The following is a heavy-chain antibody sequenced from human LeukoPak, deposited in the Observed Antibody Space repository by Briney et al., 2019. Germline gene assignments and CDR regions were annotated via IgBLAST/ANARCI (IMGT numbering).Heavy chain of an antibody. J-gene: IGHJ4*02. D-gene: IGHD6-13*01. V-gene: IGHV4-39*07. CDR2: LYHSGST. CDR3: ARVRRGIAAAGTVFDY. CDR1: GGSISSTYYY. Sequence: PSETLSLTCTLSGGSISSTYYYWSWIRQPPGKGLEWIANLYHSGSTYYNPSLKRRVTISADKSKKQFSLKLTSVTAADTAVYYCARVRRGIAAAGTVFDYWGQGTLVTVSS.